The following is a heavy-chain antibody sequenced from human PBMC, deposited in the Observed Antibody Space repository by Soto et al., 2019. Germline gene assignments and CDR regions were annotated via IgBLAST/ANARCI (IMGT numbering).Heavy chain of an antibody. CDR1: GGTFSSYA. D-gene: IGHD3-16*02. V-gene: IGHV1-69*06. CDR3: ARSMITFGGVIADLDY. Sequence: RASVKVSCKASGGTFSSYAISWVRQAPGQGLEWMGGIIPIFGTANYAQKFQGRVTITADKSTSTAYMELSSLRSEDTAVYYCARSMITFGGVIADLDYWGQGTLVTVSS. J-gene: IGHJ4*02. CDR2: IIPIFGTA.